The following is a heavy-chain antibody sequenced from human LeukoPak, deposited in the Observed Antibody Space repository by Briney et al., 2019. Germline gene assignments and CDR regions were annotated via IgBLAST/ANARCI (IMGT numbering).Heavy chain of an antibody. Sequence: GASVKVSCKASGYTFTSYGISWVRQAPGQGLEWMGWISAYNGNTNYAQKLQGRVTMTTDTSTSTAYMELSSLRSEDTAVYYCARGPSIRYSSAFLEYWGQGTLVTVSS. CDR1: GYTFTSYG. D-gene: IGHD6-19*01. CDR3: ARGPSIRYSSAFLEY. J-gene: IGHJ4*02. CDR2: ISAYNGNT. V-gene: IGHV1-18*01.